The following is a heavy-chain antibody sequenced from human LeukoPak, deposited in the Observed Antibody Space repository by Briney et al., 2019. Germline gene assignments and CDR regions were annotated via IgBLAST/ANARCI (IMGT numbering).Heavy chain of an antibody. V-gene: IGHV5-51*01. CDR3: ARQYYYDSSGPLGDY. Sequence: GESLKISCEGSGYSFVSHWIAWVRQMPGKGLEWMGIISPSNSDTRYSPSFEGQVTMSADKSINTAYLQWSSLKASDTAMYYCARQYYYDSSGPLGDYWGQGTLVTVSS. CDR2: ISPSNSDT. CDR1: GYSFVSHW. D-gene: IGHD3-22*01. J-gene: IGHJ4*02.